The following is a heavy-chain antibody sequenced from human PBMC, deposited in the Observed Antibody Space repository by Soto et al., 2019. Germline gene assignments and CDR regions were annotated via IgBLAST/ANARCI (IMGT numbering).Heavy chain of an antibody. V-gene: IGHV1-3*01. CDR3: ARMVRGGMGSRYYYYYYGMDV. CDR1: GYTFTSYA. CDR2: INAGNGNT. Sequence: ASVKFSCKASGYTFTSYAMHWVRQAPGQRLEWMGWINAGNGNTKYSQKFQGRVTITRDTSASTAYMELSSLRSEDTAVYYCARMVRGGMGSRYYYYYYGMDVWGQGTTVTVSS. D-gene: IGHD3-10*01. J-gene: IGHJ6*02.